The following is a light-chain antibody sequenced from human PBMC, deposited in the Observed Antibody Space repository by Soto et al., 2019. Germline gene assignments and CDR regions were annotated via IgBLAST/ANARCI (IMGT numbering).Light chain of an antibody. CDR1: QSISSW. CDR3: QQYNSYART. J-gene: IGKJ1*01. CDR2: DAS. Sequence: DIQMTQSPSTLSASVGDRVTITCRASQSISSWLAWYQQKPVKAPKLLIYDASSLESGVPSRFSGSGSGTEFTLTISSLQPDDFATYYCQQYNSYARTFGQGTKVDIK. V-gene: IGKV1-5*01.